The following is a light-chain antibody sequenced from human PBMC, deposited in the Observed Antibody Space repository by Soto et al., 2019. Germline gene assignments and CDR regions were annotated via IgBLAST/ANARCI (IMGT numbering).Light chain of an antibody. J-gene: IGKJ1*01. V-gene: IGKV3-15*01. CDR1: QSVSIN. CDR2: GAS. Sequence: TVLTQSPGTLSVSPGERASLSCRASQSVSINLAWYQQKPGQAPRLLIYGASTRATSIPARFSGSGSRTEFTLSINSLQSEDFAVYYCQEYDNWPPEGTFGQGTKVEV. CDR3: QEYDNWPPEGT.